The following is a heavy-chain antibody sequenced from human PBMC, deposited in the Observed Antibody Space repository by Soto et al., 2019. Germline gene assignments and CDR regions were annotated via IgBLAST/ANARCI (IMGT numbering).Heavy chain of an antibody. J-gene: IGHJ6*02. D-gene: IGHD2-2*01. CDR1: GFTFTSSA. Sequence: SVKVSCKASGFTFTSSAMQWVRQARGQRLEWIGWIVVGSGNTNYAQKFQERVTITRDMSTSTAYMELSSLRSEDTAVYYCAAGDIVVVPAAAQGDYYYGMDVWGQGTTVTVSS. CDR3: AAGDIVVVPAAAQGDYYYGMDV. V-gene: IGHV1-58*02. CDR2: IVVGSGNT.